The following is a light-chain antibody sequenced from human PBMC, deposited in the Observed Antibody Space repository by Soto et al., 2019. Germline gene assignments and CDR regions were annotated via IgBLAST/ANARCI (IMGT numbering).Light chain of an antibody. CDR1: QNVYSN. CDR2: GAS. CDR3: QHYNSWPVT. J-gene: IGKJ4*01. V-gene: IGKV3-15*01. Sequence: ETVMTQSPATLSVSPGEGATLSCRASQNVYSNLAWYQQKPGQAPRLLIYGASARATGIPARFSGRGSGTEFNLTISSPQSEDFAVYYCQHYNSWPVTFGGGTKGEIK.